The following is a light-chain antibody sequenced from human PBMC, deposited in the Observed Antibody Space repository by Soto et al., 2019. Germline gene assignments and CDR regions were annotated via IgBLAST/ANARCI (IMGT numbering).Light chain of an antibody. Sequence: EVALTQSPGTLSLSLGEIATLSCRASQSVGSSHLAWYQQKPGQAPRLLIYGASSRATGIPDRFSGSGSGTDFTLTISRLEPEDFAVYYCQKYGSSPRKFGQGTKVDIK. CDR1: QSVGSSH. CDR3: QKYGSSPRK. V-gene: IGKV3-20*01. J-gene: IGKJ1*01. CDR2: GAS.